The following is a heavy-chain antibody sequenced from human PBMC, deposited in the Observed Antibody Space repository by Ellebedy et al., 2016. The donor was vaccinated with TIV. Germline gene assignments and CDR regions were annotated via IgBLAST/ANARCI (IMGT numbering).Heavy chain of an antibody. Sequence: MPSETLSLTCAVSAGSISSGGYSWNWIRQPPGKGLEWIGSIYYIGSAYYNPSPTSRVTVSVDTSKNQFSLNLSSVTAADTAVYYCARDPALPRGRFDTWGQGTLVTVSS. J-gene: IGHJ5*02. CDR2: IYYIGSA. CDR1: AGSISSGGYS. V-gene: IGHV4-39*07. CDR3: ARDPALPRGRFDT.